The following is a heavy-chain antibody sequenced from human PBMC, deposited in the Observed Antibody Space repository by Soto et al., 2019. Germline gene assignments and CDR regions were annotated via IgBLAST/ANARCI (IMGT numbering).Heavy chain of an antibody. CDR3: SRGRNCMAV. Sequence: QVQLVQSGAEVKKPGASVKVSCKASGDTFTNYDINWVRQATGQGLEWMGRMNPNSGNTGYAQKFQGRVTMTRNTSIPTAYMELSSLRSEDTSVYYCSRGRNCMAVWCQCNRVTVSS. V-gene: IGHV1-8*01. D-gene: IGHD1-7*01. J-gene: IGHJ6*02. CDR2: MNPNSGNT. CDR1: GDTFTNYD.